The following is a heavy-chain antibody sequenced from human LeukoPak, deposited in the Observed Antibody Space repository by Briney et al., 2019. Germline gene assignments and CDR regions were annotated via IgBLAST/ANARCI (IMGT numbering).Heavy chain of an antibody. V-gene: IGHV3-7*01. J-gene: IGHJ4*02. Sequence: PGGSLRLSCAVSGFTFSSYWMSWVRQTRGEGREYLANINQVGSQTYYMDSVKGRFTISRDNAKNSLYLQINSLRAEDTAVYYCATNSGKRFDYWGQGTLVTVSS. CDR2: INQVGSQT. CDR3: ATNSGKRFDY. D-gene: IGHD1-1*01. CDR1: GFTFSSYW.